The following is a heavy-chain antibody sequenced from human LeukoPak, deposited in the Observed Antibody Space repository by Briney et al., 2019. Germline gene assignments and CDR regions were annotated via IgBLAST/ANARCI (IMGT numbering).Heavy chain of an antibody. CDR2: TIPIFGTA. CDR1: GGTFSSYA. J-gene: IGHJ3*02. D-gene: IGHD3-22*01. Sequence: GASVKVSCKASGGTFSSYAISWVRQAPGQGLEWMGGTIPIFGTANYAQKFQGRVTITTDESTSTAYMELSSLRSEDTAVYYCARAGPVEYYYDSNGLYAFDIWGQGTMVTVSS. V-gene: IGHV1-69*05. CDR3: ARAGPVEYYYDSNGLYAFDI.